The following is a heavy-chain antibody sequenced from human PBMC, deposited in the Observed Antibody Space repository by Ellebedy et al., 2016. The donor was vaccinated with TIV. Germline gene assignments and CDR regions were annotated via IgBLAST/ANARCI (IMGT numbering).Heavy chain of an antibody. J-gene: IGHJ4*02. CDR2: LFWHDEE. D-gene: IGHD3-10*01. Sequence: SGPTLVKPTQTLTLTCTFSGFSFTTSKVAVAWVRQPPGKDLEWLAHLFWHDEESYSPSLKSRLTISKCTAKNQVVLKMTNMDPVDTATYFCAQFVYHSGTRFFDYWGQGTLVTVSS. CDR1: GFSFTTSKVA. CDR3: AQFVYHSGTRFFDY. V-gene: IGHV2-5*01.